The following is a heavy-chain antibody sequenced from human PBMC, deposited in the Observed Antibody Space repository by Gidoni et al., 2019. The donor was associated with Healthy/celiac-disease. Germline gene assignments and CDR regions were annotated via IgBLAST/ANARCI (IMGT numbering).Heavy chain of an antibody. J-gene: IGHJ4*02. CDR2: IYYSGST. Sequence: QVQLQESGPGLVKPSETLSLTCTVSGGSISSYYWSWIRQPPGKGLEWIVYIYYSGSTNYNPSLKSRVTISVDTSKNQFSLKLSSVTAADTAVYYCARVQGDYVWGSYRSYYFDYWGQGTLVTVSS. CDR1: GGSISSYY. V-gene: IGHV4-59*01. D-gene: IGHD3-16*02. CDR3: ARVQGDYVWGSYRSYYFDY.